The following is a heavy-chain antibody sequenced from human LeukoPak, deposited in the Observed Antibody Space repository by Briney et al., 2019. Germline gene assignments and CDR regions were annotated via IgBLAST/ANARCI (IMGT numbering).Heavy chain of an antibody. CDR2: INNSGST. D-gene: IGHD1-20*01. Sequence: SETLSLTCGASGVSIIGHYWSWIRQPPGKGLEWLGDINNSGSTNYNPYLESRVTISVDTTKNKFSLKESYVPAADTAMYHCARHISGSVAFDIWGQGTMVTVSS. CDR1: GVSIIGHY. J-gene: IGHJ3*02. V-gene: IGHV4-59*08. CDR3: ARHISGSVAFDI.